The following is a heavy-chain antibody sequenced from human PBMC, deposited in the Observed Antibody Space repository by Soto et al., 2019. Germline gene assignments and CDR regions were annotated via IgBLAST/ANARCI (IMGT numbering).Heavy chain of an antibody. J-gene: IGHJ5*01. CDR3: AKDRFFVRGVIPHNWFVC. CDR1: GFTFSSYA. CDR2: ISGSGGST. D-gene: IGHD3-10*02. V-gene: IGHV3-23*01. Sequence: PGGSLRLSCAATGFTFSSYAMSWVRQAPGKGLEWVSAISGSGGSTYYADSVKGRFTISRDNSKSTLYLQMNSLRAEDTAVYYCAKDRFFVRGVIPHNWFVCWGQGTLVTVFS.